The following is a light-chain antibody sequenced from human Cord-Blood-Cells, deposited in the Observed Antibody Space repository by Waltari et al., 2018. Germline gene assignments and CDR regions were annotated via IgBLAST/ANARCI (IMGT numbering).Light chain of an antibody. Sequence: QSALTQPAPVSGSPGQSITISCTGTSIDVGGYNYVSWYQQHPGKAPKLMIDDVSNRPSGVSNRFSGSKSGNTASLTISGLQAEDEADYYCSSYTSSSTWVFGTGTKVTVL. V-gene: IGLV2-14*03. J-gene: IGLJ1*01. CDR1: SIDVGGYNY. CDR3: SSYTSSSTWV. CDR2: DVS.